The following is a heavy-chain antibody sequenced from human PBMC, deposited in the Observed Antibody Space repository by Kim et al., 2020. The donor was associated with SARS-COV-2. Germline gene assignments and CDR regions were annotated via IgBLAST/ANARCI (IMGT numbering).Heavy chain of an antibody. CDR3: ARGVGEVAATGWFDP. J-gene: IGHJ5*02. D-gene: IGHD2-15*01. V-gene: IGHV3-11*01. Sequence: DPVKGRFTISRDNAKNSLYLQMNSLRAEDTAVYYCARGVGEVAATGWFDPWGQGTLVTVSS.